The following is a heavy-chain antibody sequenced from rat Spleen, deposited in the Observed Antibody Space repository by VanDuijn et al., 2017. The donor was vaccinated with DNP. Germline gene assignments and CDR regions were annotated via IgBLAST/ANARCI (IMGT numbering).Heavy chain of an antibody. CDR2: INTDGGTT. J-gene: IGHJ2*01. V-gene: IGHV5-58*01. Sequence: EVKLVESGGGLVQPGRSLKLSCAASGFTFSSYWMYWIRQAPGKGLEWVSSINTDGGTTFYPDSVKGRFTISRDNARSSLYLQMDSLRSEDTATYYCTTGGTTDYYYDWYFDFWGQGVMVTVSS. CDR1: GFTFSSYW. CDR3: TTGGTTDYYYDWYFDF. D-gene: IGHD1-6*01.